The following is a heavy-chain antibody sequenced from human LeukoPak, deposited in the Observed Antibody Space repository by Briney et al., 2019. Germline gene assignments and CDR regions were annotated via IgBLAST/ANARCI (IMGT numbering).Heavy chain of an antibody. V-gene: IGHV4-34*01. Sequence: PSETLSLTCAVYGGSFSGYYWSWIRQPPGKGLEWIGEINHSGSTNYNPSLKSRVTMSVDTSKNQFSLKLSSVTAADTAVYYCARATAALNWFDPWGQGTLVTVSS. CDR3: ARATAALNWFDP. D-gene: IGHD2-2*01. CDR1: GGSFSGYY. CDR2: INHSGST. J-gene: IGHJ5*02.